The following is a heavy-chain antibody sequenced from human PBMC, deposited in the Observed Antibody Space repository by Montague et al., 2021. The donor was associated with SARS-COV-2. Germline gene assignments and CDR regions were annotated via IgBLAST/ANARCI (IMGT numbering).Heavy chain of an antibody. V-gene: IGHV4-34*01. D-gene: IGHD1-26*01. Sequence: SETLSLTCAVYGGSFSGVFYTWVRQTPGKGLEWIAEVSHRGDTDYNPSLKSRATISVDTSSNQISLILNSITAADTAVYYCARGTEVAWEVLYSWGQGTPVTVSS. CDR2: VSHRGDT. J-gene: IGHJ3*01. CDR3: ARGTEVAWEVLYS. CDR1: GGSFSGVF.